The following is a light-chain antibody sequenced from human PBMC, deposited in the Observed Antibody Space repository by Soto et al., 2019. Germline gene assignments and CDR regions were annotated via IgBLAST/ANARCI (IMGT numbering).Light chain of an antibody. CDR3: GTDHGSGSNFGWV. CDR2: VGTGGIVG. CDR1: SGCSNYK. V-gene: IGLV9-49*01. Sequence: QSVLTQPPSASASLGASVTLTCTLSSGCSNYKVDWYQQRPGKGPRFVMRVGTGGIVGAKGDGIPDRFSVLGSGLNRYLTIKNIQEEDESDYHCGTDHGSGSNFGWVFGGGTKLTVL. J-gene: IGLJ3*02.